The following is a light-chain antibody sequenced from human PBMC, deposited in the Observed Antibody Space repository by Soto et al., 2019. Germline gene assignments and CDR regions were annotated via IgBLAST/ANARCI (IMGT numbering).Light chain of an antibody. CDR2: GAS. CDR1: QSVSSSY. CDR3: QQYGSSYT. Sequence: IVLTQSPGTLSLSPGERATLSCRASQSVSSSYLAWYQQKPGQAPRLRIYGASSRATGIPDRFSGSGSGTDFTLTIRRLEPEDFAVYYCQQYGSSYTFGQGTKLEIK. V-gene: IGKV3-20*01. J-gene: IGKJ2*01.